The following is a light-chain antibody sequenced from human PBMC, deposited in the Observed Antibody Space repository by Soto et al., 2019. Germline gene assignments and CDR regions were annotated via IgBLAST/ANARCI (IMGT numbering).Light chain of an antibody. J-gene: IGLJ1*01. CDR2: DVS. V-gene: IGLV2-11*01. CDR1: SSDVGGYNY. CDR3: CSYVGSSSYV. Sequence: QAVLTQPRSVSGSPGQSVAISCTGTSSDVGGYNYVSWYQQHPGKAPKLMIYDVSKRPSGVPDRLSGSKSGNTASLTISGLQAEDEADYYCCSYVGSSSYVFGTGTKVTVL.